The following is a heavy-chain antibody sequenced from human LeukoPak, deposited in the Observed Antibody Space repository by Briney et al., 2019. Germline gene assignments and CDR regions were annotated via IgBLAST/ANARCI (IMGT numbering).Heavy chain of an antibody. CDR2: IIPILGIA. CDR1: GYTFTSYY. V-gene: IGHV1-69*04. Sequence: SVKVSCKASGYTFTSYYMHWVRQAPGQGLEWMGRIIPILGIANYAQKFQGRVTITADKSTSTVYMELSSLRSEDTAVYYCARGFDYYDSSGYHPPDVWGQGTTVTVSS. D-gene: IGHD3-22*01. CDR3: ARGFDYYDSSGYHPPDV. J-gene: IGHJ6*02.